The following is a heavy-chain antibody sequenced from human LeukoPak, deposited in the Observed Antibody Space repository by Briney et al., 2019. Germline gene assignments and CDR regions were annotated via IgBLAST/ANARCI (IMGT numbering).Heavy chain of an antibody. CDR2: VDNSGTT. Sequence: SETLSLTCTVSGDSISSSRYSWGWIRQTPGKGLEWIGTVDNSGTTYYSGSIRSRLTMSVDTSKNHFSLRLTSVTAADTALYYCVRHGYDAYAWLYYYMDVWGEGTTVTVSS. CDR3: VRHGYDAYAWLYYYMDV. V-gene: IGHV4-39*02. J-gene: IGHJ6*03. CDR1: GDSISSSRYS. D-gene: IGHD5-12*01.